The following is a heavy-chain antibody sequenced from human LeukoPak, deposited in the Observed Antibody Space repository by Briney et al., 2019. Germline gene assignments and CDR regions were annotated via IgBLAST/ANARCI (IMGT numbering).Heavy chain of an antibody. J-gene: IGHJ6*02. D-gene: IGHD4-17*01. CDR3: ARDFKNGDYEEDPYDYYGMDV. CDR2: ISYVGSNK. Sequence: GRSLRLSCAASGFTFSSYAMHWVRQAPGKGLEWVAVISYVGSNKYYADSVKGRFTISRDNSKNTLYLQMNSLRAEDTAVYYCARDFKNGDYEEDPYDYYGMDVWGQGTTVTVSS. CDR1: GFTFSSYA. V-gene: IGHV3-30-3*01.